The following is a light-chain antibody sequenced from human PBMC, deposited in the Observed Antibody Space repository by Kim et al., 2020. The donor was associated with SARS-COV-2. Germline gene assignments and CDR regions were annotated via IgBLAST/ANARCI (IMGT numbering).Light chain of an antibody. CDR3: QQYHSSPLT. CDR1: QSVSSNY. J-gene: IGKJ4*01. CDR2: AAS. Sequence: PGKRAPRPGRASQSVSSNYLAWYQQKPGQAPRLLIHAASSRPTGIPDRFSGSGSGTDFTLTISRLEPEDFAVYYCQQYHSSPLTFGGGTKVEIK. V-gene: IGKV3-20*01.